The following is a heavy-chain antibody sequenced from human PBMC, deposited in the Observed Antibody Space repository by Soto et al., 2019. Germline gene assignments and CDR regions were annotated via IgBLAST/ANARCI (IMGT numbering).Heavy chain of an antibody. CDR1: GFTFSSYS. D-gene: IGHD3-10*01. J-gene: IGHJ4*02. V-gene: IGHV3-48*02. CDR3: ARVQGTVRGSIDD. CDR2: ISSSSSTI. Sequence: PGGSLRLSCAASGFTFSSYSMNWVRQAPGKGLEWVSYISSSSSTIYYADSVKGRFTISRDIAKNSLYLQMNSLRDEDTAVYYGARVQGTVRGSIDDWGQGTLVTVSS.